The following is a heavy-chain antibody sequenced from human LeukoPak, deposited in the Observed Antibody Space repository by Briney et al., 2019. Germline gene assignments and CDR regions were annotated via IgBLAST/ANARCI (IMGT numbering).Heavy chain of an antibody. CDR3: ARGDIVVVVAAEDAFDI. CDR1: GFTFSSYS. Sequence: GGSLRLSCAASGFTFSSYSMNWVRQAPGKGLEWDSSISSSSSYIYYADSVKGRFTISRDNAKNSLYLQMNSLRAEDTAVYYCARGDIVVVVAAEDAFDIWGQGTMVTVSS. D-gene: IGHD2-15*01. CDR2: ISSSSSYI. J-gene: IGHJ3*02. V-gene: IGHV3-21*01.